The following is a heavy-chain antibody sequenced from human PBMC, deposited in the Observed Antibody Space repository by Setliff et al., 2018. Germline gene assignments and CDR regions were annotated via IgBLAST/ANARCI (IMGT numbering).Heavy chain of an antibody. CDR3: ARDFGTGTTFDP. Sequence: SETLSLTCGASGGSFSDYYWSWIRQTPGKGLEWIGEINHSGSTKCNPSLKSRVTLSVDTPKNQFSLELTSVTAAVTAVYYCARDFGTGTTFDPWGQGTLVTVSS. V-gene: IGHV4-34*01. CDR2: INHSGST. D-gene: IGHD1-7*01. CDR1: GGSFSDYY. J-gene: IGHJ5*02.